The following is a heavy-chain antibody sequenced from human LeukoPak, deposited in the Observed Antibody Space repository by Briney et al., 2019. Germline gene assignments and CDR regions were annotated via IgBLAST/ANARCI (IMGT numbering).Heavy chain of an antibody. CDR2: IYYSGST. CDR3: ARVHREGSGSYYNEYYFDY. V-gene: IGHV4-59*01. Sequence: SETLSLTCTVSGGSISSYYWSWIRQPPGKGLEWIGYIYYSGSTNYSPSLKSRVTISVDTSKNQFSLKLSSVTAADTAVYYCARVHREGSGSYYNEYYFDYWGQGTLVTVSS. J-gene: IGHJ4*02. D-gene: IGHD3-10*01. CDR1: GGSISSYY.